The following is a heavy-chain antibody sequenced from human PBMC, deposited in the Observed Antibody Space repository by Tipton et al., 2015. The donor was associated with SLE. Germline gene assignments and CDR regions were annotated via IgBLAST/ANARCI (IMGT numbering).Heavy chain of an antibody. CDR3: TSRPGSGSLYY. Sequence: SLRLSCAASGFTFSNAWMSWVRQAPGKGLEWVGRIKSKTDGGTTDYAAPVKGRFTISRDDSKNTLYLQMNSLKTEDTAVYYCTSRPGSGSLYYWGQGTLVTVSS. CDR1: GFTFSNAW. D-gene: IGHD3-10*01. V-gene: IGHV3-15*01. CDR2: IKSKTDGGTT. J-gene: IGHJ4*02.